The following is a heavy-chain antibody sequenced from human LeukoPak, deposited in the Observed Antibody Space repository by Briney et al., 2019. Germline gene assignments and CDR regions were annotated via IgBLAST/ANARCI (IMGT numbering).Heavy chain of an antibody. J-gene: IGHJ4*02. V-gene: IGHV3-30-3*01. Sequence: GRSLRLSCAASGFSFSSYVVHWVRQAPGKGLEWVALISFDGSNEYYADSVKGRFTIFRDNSKNTLYLQMNSLRAEDTAVYYCASVRSYYGSGSYFDYWGQGTLVTVSS. CDR3: ASVRSYYGSGSYFDY. CDR1: GFSFSSYV. D-gene: IGHD3-10*01. CDR2: ISFDGSNE.